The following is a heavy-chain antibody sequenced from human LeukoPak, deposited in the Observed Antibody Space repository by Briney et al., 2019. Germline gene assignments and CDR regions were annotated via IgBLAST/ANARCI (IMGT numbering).Heavy chain of an antibody. CDR3: GREITVSLGNNWLDS. CDR2: IHAGNGDT. Sequence: AASVRVCCKASGYTFTGYYMHWVRQAPGQSLEWMGWIHAGNGDTKSSQKFQGRVTITRDTSTTTTYMELSSLRSEDTAVYYCGREITVSLGNNWLDSWGQGTLVTVSS. V-gene: IGHV1-3*01. D-gene: IGHD2-8*01. CDR1: GYTFTGYY. J-gene: IGHJ5*01.